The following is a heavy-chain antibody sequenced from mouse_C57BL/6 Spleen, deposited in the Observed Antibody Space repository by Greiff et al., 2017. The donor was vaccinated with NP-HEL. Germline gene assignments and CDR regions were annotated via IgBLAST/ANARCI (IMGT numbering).Heavy chain of an antibody. J-gene: IGHJ4*01. CDR2: IYPGSGST. V-gene: IGHV1-55*01. Sequence: QVQLKQPGAELVKPGASVKMSCKASGYTFTSYWITWVKQRPGQGLEWIGDIYPGSGSTNYNEKFKSKATLTVDTSSSTAYMQLSSLTSEDSAVYYCARLGITTVDYAMDYWGQGTSVTVSS. CDR1: GYTFTSYW. D-gene: IGHD1-1*01. CDR3: ARLGITTVDYAMDY.